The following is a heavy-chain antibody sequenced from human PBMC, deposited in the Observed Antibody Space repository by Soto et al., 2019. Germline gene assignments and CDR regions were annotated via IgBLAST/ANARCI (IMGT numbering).Heavy chain of an antibody. CDR3: ARDTEAGASEWFDP. Sequence: SETLSLTCTVSGGSISSYYWSWIRQPPGKGLEWMGYIYYSGSTNYNPSLKSRVTISVDTSKNQFSLKLSSATAADTAVYYCARDTEAGASEWFDPWGQGTLVTVSS. D-gene: IGHD4-17*01. V-gene: IGHV4-59*01. CDR1: GGSISSYY. J-gene: IGHJ5*02. CDR2: IYYSGST.